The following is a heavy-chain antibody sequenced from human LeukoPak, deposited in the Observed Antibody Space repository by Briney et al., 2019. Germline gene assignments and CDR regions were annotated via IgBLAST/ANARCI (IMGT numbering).Heavy chain of an antibody. CDR1: GGSISSSSYY. CDR3: ARRPYAAGPFDY. V-gene: IGHV4-39*01. J-gene: IGHJ4*02. Sequence: PSETLSLTCTVSGGSISSSSYYWGWIRQPPGKGLEWIGSIYYSGSTYYNPSLKSRVTISVDTSKNQFSLKLSSVTAADTAVYYCARRPYAAGPFDYWGQGTLATVSS. CDR2: IYYSGST. D-gene: IGHD6-13*01.